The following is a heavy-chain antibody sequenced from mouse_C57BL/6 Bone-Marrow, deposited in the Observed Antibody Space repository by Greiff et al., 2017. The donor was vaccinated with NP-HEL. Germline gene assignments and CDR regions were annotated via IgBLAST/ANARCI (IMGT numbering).Heavy chain of an antibody. Sequence: VHVKQSVAELVRPGASVKLSCTASGFNIKNTYLPWVKQRPEQGLEWIGRIDPANGNTKYAPKFQGKATITADTSSNTAYLQLSSLTSEDTAIYYCARVVESYWYFDVWGTGTTVTVSS. V-gene: IGHV14-3*01. CDR2: IDPANGNT. J-gene: IGHJ1*03. CDR1: GFNIKNTY. D-gene: IGHD1-1*01. CDR3: ARVVESYWYFDV.